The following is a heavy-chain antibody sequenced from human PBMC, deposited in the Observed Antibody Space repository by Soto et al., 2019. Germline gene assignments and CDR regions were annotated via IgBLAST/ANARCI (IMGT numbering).Heavy chain of an antibody. CDR2: INPSGGST. Sequence: ASVKISCKASGYTFTSYYMHWVRQAPGQGLEWMGIINPSGGSTSYAQKFQGRVTMTRDTSTSTVYMELSSLRSEDTVVYFCARDSLHYYDSSGYFGYWGQGTLVTVSS. D-gene: IGHD3-22*01. CDR1: GYTFTSYY. V-gene: IGHV1-46*01. J-gene: IGHJ4*02. CDR3: ARDSLHYYDSSGYFGY.